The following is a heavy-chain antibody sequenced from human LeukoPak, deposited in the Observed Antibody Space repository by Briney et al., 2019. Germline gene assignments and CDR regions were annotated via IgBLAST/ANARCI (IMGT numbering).Heavy chain of an antibody. V-gene: IGHV1-18*01. CDR3: ARDGGDFRSRGYHQWFDP. Sequence: GASVKVSCKASGYTFTTQGITWVRQAPGQGLECMGWINPYNGNTHYAQRLQGRVIMTTDTSTSTAYMELRSLRSEDTAVYYCARDGGDFRSRGYHQWFDPWGQGTLVTVSS. CDR2: INPYNGNT. CDR1: GYTFTTQG. J-gene: IGHJ5*02. D-gene: IGHD1-26*01.